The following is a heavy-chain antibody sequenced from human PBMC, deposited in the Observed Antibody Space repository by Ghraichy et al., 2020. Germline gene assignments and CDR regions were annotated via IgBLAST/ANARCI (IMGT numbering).Heavy chain of an antibody. V-gene: IGHV4-59*01. CDR2: IYYSGST. CDR1: GGSISSYY. Sequence: ETLSLTCTVSGGSISSYYWSWIRQPPGKGLEWIGYIYYSGSTNYNPSLKSRVTISVDTSKNQFSLKLSSVTAADTAGYYCARGVQWGIAVAGTRYYGMDVWGQGTTVTVSS. D-gene: IGHD6-19*01. CDR3: ARGVQWGIAVAGTRYYGMDV. J-gene: IGHJ6*02.